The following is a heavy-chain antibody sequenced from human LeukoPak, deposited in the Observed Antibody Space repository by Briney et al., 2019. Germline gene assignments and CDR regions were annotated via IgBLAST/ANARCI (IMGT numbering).Heavy chain of an antibody. Sequence: GGFLRLSCAASGFTFSSYSMNWVRQAPGKGLEWVSSISSSSSYIYYADSVKGRFTISRDNAKNSLYLQMNSLRAEDTAVYYCARDHPRSWYSDYWGQGTLVTVSS. CDR2: ISSSSSYI. CDR1: GFTFSSYS. CDR3: ARDHPRSWYSDY. D-gene: IGHD6-13*01. J-gene: IGHJ4*02. V-gene: IGHV3-21*01.